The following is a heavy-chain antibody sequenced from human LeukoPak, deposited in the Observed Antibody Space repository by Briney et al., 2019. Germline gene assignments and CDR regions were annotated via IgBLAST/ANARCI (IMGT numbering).Heavy chain of an antibody. CDR2: INSDGSST. D-gene: IGHD6-6*01. CDR3: ASVLVAARRVPHAFDI. V-gene: IGHV3-74*01. Sequence: GGSLRLSCAASGFTFSSYWMHWVRQAPGKGLVWVSRINSDGSSTSYADSVKGRFTISRDNAKNSLYLQMNSLRAEDTAVYYCASVLVAARRVPHAFDIWGQGTMVTVSS. J-gene: IGHJ3*02. CDR1: GFTFSSYW.